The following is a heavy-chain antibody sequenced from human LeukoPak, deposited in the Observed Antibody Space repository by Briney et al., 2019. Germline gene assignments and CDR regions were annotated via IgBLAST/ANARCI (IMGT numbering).Heavy chain of an antibody. J-gene: IGHJ4*02. CDR2: IYYSGST. CDR1: GGSISSSSYY. D-gene: IGHD1-1*01. V-gene: IGHV4-39*01. Sequence: TSETLSLTCTVSGGSISSSSYYWGWIRQPPGKGLEWIGSIYYSGSTYYNPSLKSRVTISVDTSKNQFSLKLSSVTAADTAVYYCEGADREEAYNHRIDYWGQGTLVTVSS. CDR3: EGADREEAYNHRIDY.